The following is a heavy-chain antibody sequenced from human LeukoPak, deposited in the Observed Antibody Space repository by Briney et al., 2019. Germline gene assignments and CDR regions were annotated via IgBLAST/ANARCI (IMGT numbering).Heavy chain of an antibody. V-gene: IGHV3-23*01. J-gene: IGHJ4*02. CDR1: GFTFSSYA. D-gene: IGHD6-13*01. Sequence: GGSLRLSCAASGFTFSSYAMTWVRQAPGKGLEWVSAISGSGGDTYYADSVKGRFTISRDNSKNSLYLQLNSLRAEDTAVYYCAKDKAGSTAYFFDYWGQGTLVTVSS. CDR3: AKDKAGSTAYFFDY. CDR2: ISGSGGDT.